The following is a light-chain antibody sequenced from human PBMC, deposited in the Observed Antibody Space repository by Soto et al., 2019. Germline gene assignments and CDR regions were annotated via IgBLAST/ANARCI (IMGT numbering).Light chain of an antibody. J-gene: IGKJ1*01. CDR1: QTISSW. Sequence: IQLTQSPSFLSASVGDRVTITCRASQTISSWLAWYQQKPGKAPKLLIFGAATLQSGVPSRFSASGSGPDFTLTISSLQPEDFATYYCLQDYNYPWTFGQGTKVDIK. V-gene: IGKV1-6*01. CDR3: LQDYNYPWT. CDR2: GAA.